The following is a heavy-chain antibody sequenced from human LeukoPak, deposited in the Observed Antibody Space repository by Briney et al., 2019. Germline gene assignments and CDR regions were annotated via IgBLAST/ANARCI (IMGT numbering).Heavy chain of an antibody. CDR1: EFTFSAYA. J-gene: IGHJ4*02. Sequence: PGGSLRLSCAAPEFTFSAYAMHWIRQAPGRGLEGVAFVRYGGNIKYYADSVKGRFPISRDNSKNTLYLQMNSLRPEDTAVYYCTKDLGTEYNIFDYWGQGTLVTVSS. D-gene: IGHD3-9*01. CDR2: VRYGGNIK. CDR3: TKDLGTEYNIFDY. V-gene: IGHV3-30*02.